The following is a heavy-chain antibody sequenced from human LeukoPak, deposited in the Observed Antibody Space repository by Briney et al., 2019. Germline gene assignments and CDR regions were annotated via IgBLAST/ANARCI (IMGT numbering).Heavy chain of an antibody. CDR2: ISAYNGNT. CDR1: GYTFTGYY. CDR3: AREWELLEVSYAFDI. J-gene: IGHJ3*02. V-gene: IGHV1-18*04. D-gene: IGHD1-26*01. Sequence: GASVKVSCKASGYTFTGYYMHWVRQAPGQGLEWMGWISAYNGNTNYAQKLQGRVTMTTDTSTSTAYMELRSLRSDDTAVYYCAREWELLEVSYAFDIWGQGTMVTVSS.